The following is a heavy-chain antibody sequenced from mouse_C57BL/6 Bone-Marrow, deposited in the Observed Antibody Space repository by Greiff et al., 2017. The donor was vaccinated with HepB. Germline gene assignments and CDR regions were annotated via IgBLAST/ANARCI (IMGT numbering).Heavy chain of an antibody. Sequence: VKLMESGAELARPGASVKLSCKASGYTFTSYGISWVKQRTGQGLEWIGEIYPRSGNTYYNEKFKGKATLTADKSSSTAYMELRSLTSEDSAVYFCARMGSNYVGFAYWGQGTLVTVSA. CDR2: IYPRSGNT. CDR1: GYTFTSYG. CDR3: ARMGSNYVGFAY. J-gene: IGHJ3*01. V-gene: IGHV1-81*01. D-gene: IGHD2-5*01.